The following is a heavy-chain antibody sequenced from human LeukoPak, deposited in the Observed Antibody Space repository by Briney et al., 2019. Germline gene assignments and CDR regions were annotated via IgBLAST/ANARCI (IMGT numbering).Heavy chain of an antibody. Sequence: PSETLSLTCTVSGGSISSYYWSWIRQPPGKGLEWIGYIYTSGSTNYNPSLKSRVTISVDTSKNQFSLKLSSVTAADTAVYYCARLVAGYYDSTILDAFDIWGQGTVVTVSS. V-gene: IGHV4-4*09. CDR1: GGSISSYY. J-gene: IGHJ3*02. D-gene: IGHD3-22*01. CDR2: IYTSGST. CDR3: ARLVAGYYDSTILDAFDI.